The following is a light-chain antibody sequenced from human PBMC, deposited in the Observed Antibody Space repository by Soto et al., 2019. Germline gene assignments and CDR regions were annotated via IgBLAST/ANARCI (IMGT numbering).Light chain of an antibody. V-gene: IGKV1-6*01. Sequence: AIQMTQSPSSLSASVGDRVTLTCRASQDISNECGWYQQRPGKAPKAMIYGAYNLQSGVPSRFSGSECGTDIPRTTSSLQPEDFANYYVLQYRNYPLMFGQGTK. CDR3: LQYRNYPLM. CDR2: GAY. J-gene: IGKJ1*01. CDR1: QDISNE.